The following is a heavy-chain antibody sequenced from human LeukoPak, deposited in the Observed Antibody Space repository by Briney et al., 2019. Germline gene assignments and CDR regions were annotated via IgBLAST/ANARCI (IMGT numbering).Heavy chain of an antibody. CDR2: IKQDGSKK. Sequence: GGSLRLSCVASGFPFSSYWMTWVRQAPGKGLKWVANIKQDGSKKSYVDSVKGRFTISRDNAKNSLYLQMNSLRAEDTAIYYCTRVGYIDEGIDYWGQGTLVTVSS. CDR1: GFPFSSYW. J-gene: IGHJ4*02. D-gene: IGHD5-24*01. CDR3: TRVGYIDEGIDY. V-gene: IGHV3-7*04.